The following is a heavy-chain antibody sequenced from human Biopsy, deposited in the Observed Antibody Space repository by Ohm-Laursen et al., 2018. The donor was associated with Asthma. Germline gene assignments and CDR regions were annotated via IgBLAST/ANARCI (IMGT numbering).Heavy chain of an antibody. Sequence: SLRLSCAASGFTFTDYWMHWVRQAPGKGLVWVSRINGEGTTTNYADSVKGRFTISRDNAKNTLNLQMNSLRAEDTAVYYCAKARIHHFDDSSSYYQHDWGQGTLVTVSS. CDR3: AKARIHHFDDSSSYYQHD. CDR2: INGEGTTT. V-gene: IGHV3-74*01. J-gene: IGHJ4*02. D-gene: IGHD3-22*01. CDR1: GFTFTDYW.